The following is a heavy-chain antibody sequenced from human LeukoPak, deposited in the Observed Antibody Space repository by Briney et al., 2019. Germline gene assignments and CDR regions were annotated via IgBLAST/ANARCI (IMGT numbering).Heavy chain of an antibody. CDR1: GGSISSSYW. J-gene: IGHJ4*02. V-gene: IGHV4-4*02. CDR3: ARYDSSGYFDY. CDR2: INHSGST. D-gene: IGHD3-22*01. Sequence: SETLSLTCAVSGGSISSSYWWSWVRQSPGKGLEWIGEINHSGSTNYNPSLKSRVTISVDTSKNQFSLKLSSVTAADTAVYYCARYDSSGYFDYWGQGTLVTVSS.